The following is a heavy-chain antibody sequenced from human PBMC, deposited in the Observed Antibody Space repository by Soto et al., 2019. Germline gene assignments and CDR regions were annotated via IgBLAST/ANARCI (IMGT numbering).Heavy chain of an antibody. CDR1: GFTFSSYG. D-gene: IGHD3-22*01. V-gene: IGHV3-33*01. CDR2: IWYDGSNK. Sequence: QVQLVESGGGVVQPGRSLRLSCAASGFTFSSYGMHWVRQAPGKGLEWVAVIWYDGSNKYYADSVKGRFTISRDNSKNTLYLQMNSLRAEDMAVYYCAREGDSSGYYREYYFDYGGQGTLVTVSS. CDR3: AREGDSSGYYREYYFDY. J-gene: IGHJ4*02.